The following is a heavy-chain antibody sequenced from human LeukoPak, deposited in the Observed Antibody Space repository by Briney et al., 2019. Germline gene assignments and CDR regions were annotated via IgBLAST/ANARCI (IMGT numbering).Heavy chain of an antibody. V-gene: IGHV3-30*18. CDR2: VLSDEDSQ. CDR3: TKDDRFFGSYSDS. D-gene: IGHD3-3*01. J-gene: IGHJ4*02. CDR1: GFSFTKFA. Sequence: GGSLRLSCVASGFSFTKFAMHWIRQSPGKGLEWVATVLSDEDSQYYADSVKGRFSISRDTSTSTLDLQMNSLRPEDTAVYYCTKDDRFFGSYSDSWGQGTLVTVSS.